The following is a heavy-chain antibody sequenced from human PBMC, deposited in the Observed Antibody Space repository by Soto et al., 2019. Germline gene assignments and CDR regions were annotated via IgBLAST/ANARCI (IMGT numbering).Heavy chain of an antibody. CDR3: ARPSYSSSRYYGMDV. CDR2: IYPGDSDT. CDR1: GYSFTSYW. Sequence: PGESLKVCCSGSGYSFTSYWIGWVRQMPGKGLEWMGIIYPGDSDTRYSPSFEGQVTISADKSITTAYLQWSSLKASDTAMYYCARPSYSSSRYYGMDVWGQGTTVTVSS. D-gene: IGHD6-6*01. V-gene: IGHV5-51*01. J-gene: IGHJ6*02.